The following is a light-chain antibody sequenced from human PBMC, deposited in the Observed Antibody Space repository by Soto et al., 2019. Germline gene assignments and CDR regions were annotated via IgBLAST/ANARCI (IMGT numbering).Light chain of an antibody. CDR1: QSSSSW. CDR2: KAS. Sequence: DIQMTQSPSTLSASVGDRVTITCRASQSSSSWLAWYQQKPGKAPKLLIYKASSLESGVPSRFSCSGSGTEFTLTISSLQPDDFATYYCQQYNSHSWTFGQGTKVEIK. V-gene: IGKV1-5*03. CDR3: QQYNSHSWT. J-gene: IGKJ1*01.